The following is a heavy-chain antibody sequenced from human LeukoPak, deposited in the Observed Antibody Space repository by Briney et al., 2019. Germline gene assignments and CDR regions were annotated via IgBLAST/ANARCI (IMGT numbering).Heavy chain of an antibody. CDR2: ISNDGGER. CDR1: GFTFSSYG. J-gene: IGHJ5*02. V-gene: IGHV3-30*03. Sequence: GTSLRLSCEASGFTFSSYGMHWVRQAPGKGLEWVAAISNDGGERFYADSVQGRFTISRDNSKNTLSMQWNSLRIEDTAVYYCARGPHRGAWFFDHWGQGTLVTVSS. CDR3: ARGPHRGAWFFDH. D-gene: IGHD6-19*01.